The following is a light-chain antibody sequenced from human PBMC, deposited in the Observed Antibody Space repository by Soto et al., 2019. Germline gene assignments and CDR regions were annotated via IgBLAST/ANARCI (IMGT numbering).Light chain of an antibody. CDR3: QQYNNWPQA. CDR2: GAS. CDR1: QSVSSN. J-gene: IGKJ2*01. V-gene: IGKV3-15*01. Sequence: EIVMTQSPATLYVSPGERATLSCRASQSVSSNLAWYQQKPGQAPRLLIYGASTRATGIPARFSGSGSGTEFTLTISSLQSEDVAVYYCQQYNNWPQAVGQGTKLEIK.